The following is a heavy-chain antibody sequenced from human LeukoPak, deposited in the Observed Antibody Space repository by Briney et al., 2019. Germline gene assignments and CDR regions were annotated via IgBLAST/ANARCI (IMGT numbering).Heavy chain of an antibody. D-gene: IGHD3-9*01. CDR2: ISYDGSNK. Sequence: GRSLRLSCAASGFTFSSYAMHWVRQAPGKGLEWVAVISYDGSNKYYADSVKGRFTISRDNSKNTVYLQMNSLRAEDTAVYYCARDLVVLRYFDWSGDPWGQGTLVTVSS. J-gene: IGHJ5*02. CDR1: GFTFSSYA. CDR3: ARDLVVLRYFDWSGDP. V-gene: IGHV3-30*04.